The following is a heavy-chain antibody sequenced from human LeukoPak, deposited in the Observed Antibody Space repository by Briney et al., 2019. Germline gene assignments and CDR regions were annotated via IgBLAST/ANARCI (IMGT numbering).Heavy chain of an antibody. CDR1: GFTVSSNY. D-gene: IGHD5-18*01. J-gene: IGHJ4*02. V-gene: IGHV3-53*01. CDR3: ARVAEIQLWLRSAFDY. Sequence: GGSLRLSCAASGFTVSSNYMSWARQAPGKGLEWVSVIYSGGSTYYADSVKGRFTISRDNAKNSLYLQMNSLRDEDTAVYYCARVAEIQLWLRSAFDYWGQGTLDTVSS. CDR2: IYSGGST.